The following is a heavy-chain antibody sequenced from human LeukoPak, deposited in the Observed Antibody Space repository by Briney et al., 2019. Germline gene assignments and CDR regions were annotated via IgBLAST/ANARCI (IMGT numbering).Heavy chain of an antibody. V-gene: IGHV3-30*18. CDR2: TSYDGSNT. D-gene: IGHD3-22*01. J-gene: IGHJ4*02. CDR3: AKVHLTYYYDSSGYGFQDY. CDR1: GFTFSSYA. Sequence: GGSLRLSCAASGFTFSSYAMHWVRQAPGKGLEWVGFTSYDGSNTYYVDSVKGRFTISRDNSKNTVYLQMNSLRAEDTAVYYCAKVHLTYYYDSSGYGFQDYWGQGTLVTVSS.